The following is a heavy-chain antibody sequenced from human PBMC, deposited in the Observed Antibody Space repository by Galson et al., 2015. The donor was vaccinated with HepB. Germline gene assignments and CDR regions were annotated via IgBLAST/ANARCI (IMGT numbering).Heavy chain of an antibody. D-gene: IGHD6-6*01. J-gene: IGHJ6*02. V-gene: IGHV3-23*01. Sequence: SLRLSCAASGFPFSTYTMSWVRQAPGKGLEWVSAISGSGGTTYYPDSVRGRFTISRDNTKRTLYQQMNRLRGEDTALYYCAKDRNSTSPGTYGMDVWGQGTTVTVFS. CDR1: GFPFSTYT. CDR3: AKDRNSTSPGTYGMDV. CDR2: ISGSGGTT.